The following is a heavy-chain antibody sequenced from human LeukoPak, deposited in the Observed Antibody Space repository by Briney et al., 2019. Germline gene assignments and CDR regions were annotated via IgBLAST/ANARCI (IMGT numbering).Heavy chain of an antibody. D-gene: IGHD2-2*02. CDR3: ARQKGDIVVVPAAIRGSNAFDI. CDR1: GYSFTSYW. J-gene: IGHJ3*02. CDR2: IYPGDSDT. Sequence: GESLKISCKGSGYSFTSYWIGWVRQMPGKGLEWVGIIYPGDSDTRYSPSFQGQVTISADKSISTAYLQWSSLKASDTAMYYCARQKGDIVVVPAAIRGSNAFDIWGQGTMVTVSS. V-gene: IGHV5-51*01.